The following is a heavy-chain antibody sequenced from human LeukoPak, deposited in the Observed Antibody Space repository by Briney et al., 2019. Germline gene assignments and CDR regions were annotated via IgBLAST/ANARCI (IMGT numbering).Heavy chain of an antibody. J-gene: IGHJ4*02. Sequence: GGSLRLSCAASGFTFNTHWMHWVRQAPGKGLVWVSRINTDGSTTSYADSVKGRFTISRDNAKNTLYLQMNSLRAEDTAVYYCAIDLTWNQIDYWGQGSLVSVSS. CDR1: GFTFNTHW. CDR3: AIDLTWNQIDY. CDR2: INTDGSTT. V-gene: IGHV3-74*01. D-gene: IGHD1-1*01.